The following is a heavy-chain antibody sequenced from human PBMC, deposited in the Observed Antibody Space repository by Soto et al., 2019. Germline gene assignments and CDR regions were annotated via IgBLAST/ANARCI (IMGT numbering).Heavy chain of an antibody. J-gene: IGHJ6*02. CDR1: GFTFSSYG. D-gene: IGHD6-19*01. V-gene: IGHV3-33*01. CDR2: IWYDGSNK. Sequence: QVQLVESGGGVVQPGRSLRLSCAASGFTFSSYGMHWVRQAPGKGLEWVAVIWYDGSNKYYADSVKGRFTISRDNSKNTLYLQMSSLRAEVTAVYYCAREGSSGWPTHYYYSYGMDVWGQGTTVTVSS. CDR3: AREGSSGWPTHYYYSYGMDV.